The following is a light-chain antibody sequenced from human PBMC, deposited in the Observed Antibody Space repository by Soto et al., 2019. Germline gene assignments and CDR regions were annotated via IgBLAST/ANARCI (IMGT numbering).Light chain of an antibody. CDR1: TSNIGSNT. CDR3: ATWDDTLNALVV. V-gene: IGLV1-44*01. CDR2: SNN. Sequence: QSVVTQPPSASGTPGQTVTISCSGSTSNIGSNTVNWYQQLPGMAPTLLIHSNNQRPSGVPDRFSGSQSGTSASLAISGLQSEDEADYYCATWDDTLNALVVFGGGTKVTVL. J-gene: IGLJ2*01.